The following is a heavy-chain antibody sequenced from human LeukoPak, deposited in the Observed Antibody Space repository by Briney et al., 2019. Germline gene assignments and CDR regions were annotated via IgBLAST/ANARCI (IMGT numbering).Heavy chain of an antibody. D-gene: IGHD3-22*01. Sequence: GGSLRLSCAASGFTFSSYSMNWVRQAPGKGLEWVSSISSSSSYIYYADSVKGRFTISRDNAKNTLYLQMNSLRAEDTAVYYCARDPPYYYDSSGFDYWGQGTLVTVSS. V-gene: IGHV3-21*01. CDR2: ISSSSSYI. J-gene: IGHJ4*02. CDR3: ARDPPYYYDSSGFDY. CDR1: GFTFSSYS.